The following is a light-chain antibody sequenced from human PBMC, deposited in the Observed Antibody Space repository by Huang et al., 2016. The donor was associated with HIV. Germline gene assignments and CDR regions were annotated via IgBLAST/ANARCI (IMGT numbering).Light chain of an antibody. Sequence: DIVLTQSPATLSLSPGERATVSCRASQSVSTFLAWYQHKPGQAPRVLIFDASNRASGFPARFSGTGAGTDFTLTISSLEPSDVAVYYCQQHSYWPITFGRGTRLEI. CDR2: DAS. V-gene: IGKV3-11*01. CDR1: QSVSTF. J-gene: IGKJ5*01. CDR3: QQHSYWPIT.